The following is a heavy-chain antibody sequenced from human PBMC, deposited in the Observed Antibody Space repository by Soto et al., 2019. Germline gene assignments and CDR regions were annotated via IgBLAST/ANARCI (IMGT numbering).Heavy chain of an antibody. Sequence: SETLSLTCTVSGGSVSNSNYYWGWIRQSPGKGLEWIGSVYYRGRSYSKSSVKSRVTISVDTSKNQFSLNLNSVTASDTAVYFCVSQRTSVLTQAYFDYWGPGALVTVPQ. CDR2: VYYRGRS. D-gene: IGHD2-8*01. V-gene: IGHV4-39*01. CDR3: VSQRTSVLTQAYFDY. CDR1: GGSVSNSNYY. J-gene: IGHJ4*02.